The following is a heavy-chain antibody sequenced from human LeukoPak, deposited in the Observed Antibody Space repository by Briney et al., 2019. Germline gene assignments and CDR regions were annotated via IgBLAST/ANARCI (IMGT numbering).Heavy chain of an antibody. CDR1: GFTFSDYY. Sequence: GGSLRLSCAASGFTFSDYYMNWIRQAPGKGLEWVSYISSSGSTIYYADSVKGRFTISRDNAKNSLYLQMNSLRAEDTAVYYCAREGPYYYDSSGYSGHGLWGQGTLVTVSS. J-gene: IGHJ4*02. CDR2: ISSSGSTI. V-gene: IGHV3-11*04. D-gene: IGHD3-22*01. CDR3: AREGPYYYDSSGYSGHGL.